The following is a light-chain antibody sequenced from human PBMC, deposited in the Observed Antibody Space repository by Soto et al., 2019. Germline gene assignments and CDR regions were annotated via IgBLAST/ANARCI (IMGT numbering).Light chain of an antibody. CDR3: SSYSASSTYVV. CDR2: EVS. CDR1: SSDVGGYNY. J-gene: IGLJ2*01. Sequence: QSALTQPASVSGSPGQSITISCTGTSSDVGGYNYVSWYQQHPGKAPKLMIYEVSNRPSGVSNRFSASKSGNTASLIISGLQAEDEAEYYCSSYSASSTYVVFGGGTKLTVL. V-gene: IGLV2-14*01.